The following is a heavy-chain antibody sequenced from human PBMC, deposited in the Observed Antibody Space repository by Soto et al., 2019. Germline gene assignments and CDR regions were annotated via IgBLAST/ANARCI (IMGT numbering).Heavy chain of an antibody. Sequence: EVQLVESGGDSVQPGMSLRLSCAASGFMFEDYAMHWVRQGPGKGLEWVSGISWNSNTIGYADSVKGRFTISRDNAKKCLHLQRNRLRAEDTALYYCAKDSPYSSSWSRAFDIWGQGKMLTVSS. V-gene: IGHV3-9*01. D-gene: IGHD6-13*01. CDR3: AKDSPYSSSWSRAFDI. CDR1: GFMFEDYA. CDR2: ISWNSNTI. J-gene: IGHJ3*02.